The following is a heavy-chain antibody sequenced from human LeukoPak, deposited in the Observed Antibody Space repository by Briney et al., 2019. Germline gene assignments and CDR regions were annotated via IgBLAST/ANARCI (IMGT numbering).Heavy chain of an antibody. CDR3: ARALSHCLDY. CDR1: GLIFSTYW. J-gene: IGHJ4*02. CDR2: IKHDGSEK. D-gene: IGHD3-16*01. V-gene: IGHV3-7*01. Sequence: PGGSLRLSCSASGLIFSTYWMTWVRQAPGKGLEWVANIKHDGSEKYYVDSVKGRFSISRDNAKKSLYLQMNSLRAEDTAAYYCARALSHCLDYWGQGTLVTVSS.